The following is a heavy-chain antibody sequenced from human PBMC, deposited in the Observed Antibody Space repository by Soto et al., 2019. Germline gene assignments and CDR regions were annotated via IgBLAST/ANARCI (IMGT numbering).Heavy chain of an antibody. CDR1: GGSISSYY. D-gene: IGHD4-17*01. CDR3: ERDRYGSNWFDP. V-gene: IGHV4-59*01. CDR2: IYYSGST. Sequence: SETLSLTCTVSGGSISSYYWSWIRQPPGKGLEWIGYIYYSGSTNYNPSLKSRVTISVDTSKNQFSLKLSSVTAADTAVYYCERDRYGSNWFDPWGQGTLVTVSS. J-gene: IGHJ5*02.